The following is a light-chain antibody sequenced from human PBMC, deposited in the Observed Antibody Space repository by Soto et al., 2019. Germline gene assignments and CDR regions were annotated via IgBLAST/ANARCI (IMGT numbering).Light chain of an antibody. J-gene: IGLJ2*01. CDR1: SSDVGSYNL. V-gene: IGLV2-23*01. CDR3: CSYAGSSTV. CDR2: EDS. Sequence: QSALTQPASVSGSPGQSITISCTGTSSDVGSYNLVSWYQQHPGKAPKLMIYEDSKRPSGVSNRCSGSKSGNTASLTISGLQDEDEADYYCCSYAGSSTVFGGGTKLTVL.